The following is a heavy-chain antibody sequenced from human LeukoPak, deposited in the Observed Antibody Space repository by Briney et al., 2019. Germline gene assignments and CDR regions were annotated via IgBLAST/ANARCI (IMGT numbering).Heavy chain of an antibody. Sequence: GGSLSLSCAASGLPFSSYWMHWVRHVPGKGLLWVSRINSDGSATIYADSVRGRFTISRDNAKNTLYLQMSGLRVEDTAVYHCASDSPYYGMDVCGQGTTVTVSS. V-gene: IGHV3-74*01. CDR1: GLPFSSYW. J-gene: IGHJ6*02. CDR2: INSDGSAT. CDR3: ASDSPYYGMDV.